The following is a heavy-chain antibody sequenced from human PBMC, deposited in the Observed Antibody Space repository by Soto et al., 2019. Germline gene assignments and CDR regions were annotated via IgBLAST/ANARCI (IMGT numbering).Heavy chain of an antibody. D-gene: IGHD4-17*01. CDR3: KNSTAVTSRLGYTY. V-gene: IGHV3-23*01. CDR1: GFTFATYT. CDR2: IICSGGTT. Sequence: EVQLLESGGGLVQPGGSLRLSCAASGFTFATYTMSWVRQAPGKGLEWVSAIICSGGTTYYTDSVKGRFTISRDNSKNTLCQQINRLRGDDTALYVCKNSTAVTSRLGYTYWGRGTLVTVS. J-gene: IGHJ4*02.